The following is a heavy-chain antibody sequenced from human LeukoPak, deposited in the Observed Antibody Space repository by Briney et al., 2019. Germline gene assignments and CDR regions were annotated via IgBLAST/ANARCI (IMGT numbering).Heavy chain of an antibody. CDR2: INHSGST. CDR1: GGSFSGYY. J-gene: IGHJ6*03. CDR3: ARRSSYYGSGSYYKTFYYYMDV. Sequence: SETLSLTCAVYGGSFSGYYWSWIRQPPGKGLEWIGEINHSGSTNYNPSLKSRVTISVDTSKNQFSLKLSFVTAADTAVYYCARRSSYYGSGSYYKTFYYYMDVWGKGTTVTVSS. V-gene: IGHV4-34*01. D-gene: IGHD3-10*01.